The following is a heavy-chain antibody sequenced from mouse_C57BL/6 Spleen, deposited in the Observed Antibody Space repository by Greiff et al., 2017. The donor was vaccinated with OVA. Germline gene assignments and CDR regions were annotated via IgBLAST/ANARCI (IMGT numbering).Heavy chain of an antibody. Sequence: VKLQQPGAELVKPGASVKLSCKASGYTFTSYWMQWVKQRPGQGLEWIGEIDPSDSYTNYNQKFKGKATLTVDTSSSTAYMQLSSLTSEDSAVYYCARKGLRLSYYAMDYWGQGTSVTVSS. V-gene: IGHV1-50*01. CDR1: GYTFTSYW. J-gene: IGHJ4*01. CDR2: IDPSDSYT. D-gene: IGHD2-4*01. CDR3: ARKGLRLSYYAMDY.